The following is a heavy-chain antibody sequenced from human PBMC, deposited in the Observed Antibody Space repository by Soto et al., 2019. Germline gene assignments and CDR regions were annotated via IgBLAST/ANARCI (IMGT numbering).Heavy chain of an antibody. Sequence: EVQLVESGGGLVKPGGSLRLSCAASGFTFSSYSMNWVRQAPGKGLEWVSSISSSSSYIYYADSVKGRFTISRDNAKNSLYLQMNSLRAEDTAVYYCARADPDMIVEYWYFELWGRGTLVTVSS. CDR3: ARADPDMIVEYWYFEL. J-gene: IGHJ2*01. V-gene: IGHV3-21*01. CDR2: ISSSSSYI. CDR1: GFTFSSYS. D-gene: IGHD3-22*01.